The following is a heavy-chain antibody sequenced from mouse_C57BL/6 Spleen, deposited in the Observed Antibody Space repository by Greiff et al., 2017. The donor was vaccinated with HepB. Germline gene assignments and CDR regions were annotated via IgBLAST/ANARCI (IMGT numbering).Heavy chain of an antibody. V-gene: IGHV7-3*01. CDR2: IRNKANGYTT. Sequence: EVHLVESGGGLVQPGGSLSLSCAASGFTFTDYYMSWVRQPPGKALEWLGFIRNKANGYTTEYSASVKGRFTISRDNSQSILYLQMNALRAEDSATYYCARSLNSYYYGLFAYWGQGTLVTVSA. J-gene: IGHJ3*01. CDR3: ARSLNSYYYGLFAY. D-gene: IGHD1-1*01. CDR1: GFTFTDYY.